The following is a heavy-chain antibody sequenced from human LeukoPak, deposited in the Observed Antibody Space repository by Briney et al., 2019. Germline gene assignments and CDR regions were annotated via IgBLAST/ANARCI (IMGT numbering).Heavy chain of an antibody. Sequence: GGSLRLSCAASGFTVSSNYMSWVRQAPGKGLEWVSVIYSGGSTYYADSVKSRFTISRDNSKNTLYLQMNSLRAEDTAVYYCASTTLDRTYYYYYMDVWGKGTTVTVSS. CDR2: IYSGGST. D-gene: IGHD3/OR15-3a*01. V-gene: IGHV3-66*02. CDR3: ASTTLDRTYYYYYMDV. J-gene: IGHJ6*03. CDR1: GFTVSSNY.